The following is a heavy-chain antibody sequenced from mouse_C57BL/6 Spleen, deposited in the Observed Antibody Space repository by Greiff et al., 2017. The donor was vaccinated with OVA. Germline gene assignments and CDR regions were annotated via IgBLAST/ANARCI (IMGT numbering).Heavy chain of an antibody. CDR3: APYYFGGDY. CDR1: GYAFSSSW. D-gene: IGHD2-10*01. Sequence: QVQLKESGPELVKPGASVKISCKASGYAFSSSWMNWVKQRPGKGLEWIGRIYPGDGDTNYNGKFKGKATLTADKSSSTAYMQLSSLTSEDSAVYFCAPYYFGGDYWGQGTSVTVSS. J-gene: IGHJ4*01. V-gene: IGHV1-82*01. CDR2: IYPGDGDT.